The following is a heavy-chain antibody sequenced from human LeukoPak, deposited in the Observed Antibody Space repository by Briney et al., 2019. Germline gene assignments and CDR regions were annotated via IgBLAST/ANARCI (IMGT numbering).Heavy chain of an antibody. CDR1: GFTFDDYT. V-gene: IGHV3-43*01. Sequence: RGGSLRLSCAASGFTFDDYTMHWVRQARGKGLGWVYLISWDGGSTYYADSVKGRFTISRDNSKNSLYLQMNSLRTEDTALYYCAKDITPSSKSGYFDYWGQGTLVTVSS. D-gene: IGHD4-11*01. J-gene: IGHJ4*02. CDR2: ISWDGGST. CDR3: AKDITPSSKSGYFDY.